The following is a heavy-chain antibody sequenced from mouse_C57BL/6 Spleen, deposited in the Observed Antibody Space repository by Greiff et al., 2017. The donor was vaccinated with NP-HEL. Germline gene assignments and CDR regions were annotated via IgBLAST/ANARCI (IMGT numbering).Heavy chain of an antibody. CDR3: ARQGDYYGSSLWYFDV. CDR1: GFTFSDYY. J-gene: IGHJ1*03. CDR2: ISNGGGST. V-gene: IGHV5-12*01. D-gene: IGHD1-1*01. Sequence: EVNVVESGGGLVQPGGSLKLSCAASGFTFSDYYMYWVRQTPEKRLEWVAYISNGGGSTYYPDTVKGRFTISRDNAKNTLYLQMSRLKSEDTAMYYCARQGDYYGSSLWYFDVWGTGTTVTVSS.